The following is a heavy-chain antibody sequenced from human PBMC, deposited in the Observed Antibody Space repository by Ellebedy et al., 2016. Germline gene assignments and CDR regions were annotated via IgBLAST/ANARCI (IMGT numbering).Heavy chain of an antibody. Sequence: GESLKISCKGSGYSFTSYWIGWVRQMPGKGLEWMGRIDPSDSYTNYSPSFQGHVTISADKSISTAYLQWSSLKASDTAMYYCATYVDTAMVDYWGQGTLVTVSS. V-gene: IGHV5-10-1*01. CDR1: GYSFTSYW. CDR3: ATYVDTAMVDY. D-gene: IGHD5-18*01. J-gene: IGHJ4*02. CDR2: IDPSDSYT.